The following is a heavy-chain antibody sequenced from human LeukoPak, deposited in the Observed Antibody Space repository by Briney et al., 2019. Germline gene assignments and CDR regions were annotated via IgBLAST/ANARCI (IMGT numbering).Heavy chain of an antibody. CDR1: GFTFSSYA. CDR3: ARGTSSEGYYQFDY. D-gene: IGHD2-2*01. Sequence: GGSLRLSCAASGFTFSSYAMHWVRQAPGKGLEWVAVISYDGSNKYYADSVKGRFTISRDNSKNTLYLQMNSLRAEDTAVYYCARGTSSEGYYQFDYWGQGTLVTVSS. V-gene: IGHV3-30-3*01. CDR2: ISYDGSNK. J-gene: IGHJ4*02.